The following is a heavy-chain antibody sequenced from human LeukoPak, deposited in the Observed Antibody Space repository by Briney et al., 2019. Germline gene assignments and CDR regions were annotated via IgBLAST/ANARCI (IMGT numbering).Heavy chain of an antibody. J-gene: IGHJ4*02. Sequence: ASVKVSCKASGYTFTSYSITWVRQAPGQGLEWMGWINIYNGKTAYSQKLQGRITMTTDTSTSTAFMELRSLRSDDTALYYCARRTRFLEWSSDYWGQGTLVTVSS. CDR1: GYTFTSYS. CDR2: INIYNGKT. V-gene: IGHV1-18*04. CDR3: ARRTRFLEWSSDY. D-gene: IGHD3-3*01.